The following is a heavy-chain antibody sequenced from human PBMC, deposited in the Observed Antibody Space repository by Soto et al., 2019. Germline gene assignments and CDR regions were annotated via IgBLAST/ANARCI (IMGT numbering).Heavy chain of an antibody. J-gene: IGHJ4*02. Sequence: ASVEVSCKTSGFTFTGYHVHWVRQAPGQGLEWMGWINPNSGGTNYAQKFQGRVTMTRDTSISTAYMELSRLTSDDTAVYYCARTYCTSTSCSDYFDSWGQGTMVTVSS. D-gene: IGHD2-2*01. CDR3: ARTYCTSTSCSDYFDS. V-gene: IGHV1-2*02. CDR2: INPNSGGT. CDR1: GFTFTGYH.